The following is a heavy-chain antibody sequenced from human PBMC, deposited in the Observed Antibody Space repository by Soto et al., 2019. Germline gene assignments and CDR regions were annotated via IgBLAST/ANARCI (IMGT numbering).Heavy chain of an antibody. CDR1: GFTFSSYA. Sequence: PGGSLRLSCAASGFTFSSYAMHWVRQAPGKGLEWVAVISYDGSNKYYADSVKGRFTISRDNSKNTLYLQMNSLRAEDTAVYYCARDRRFLGKFDYWGQGTLVTVSS. CDR3: ARDRRFLGKFDY. D-gene: IGHD3-3*01. V-gene: IGHV3-30-3*01. J-gene: IGHJ4*02. CDR2: ISYDGSNK.